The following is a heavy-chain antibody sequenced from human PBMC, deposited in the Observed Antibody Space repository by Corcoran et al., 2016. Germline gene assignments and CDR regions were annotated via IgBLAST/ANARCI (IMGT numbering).Heavy chain of an antibody. Sequence: QVQLVESGGGVVQSGGSLRLSCAASGFEFNTYAMHWVRQAPGKGLEWVAFIWSNGINKYYGDSVKGRFTISRDNSKNTHYLQMDSLRAEDTAVYYCAGDPPGSGYAFHIWGQGTMVTVSS. CDR3: AGDPPGSGYAFHI. V-gene: IGHV3-33*01. J-gene: IGHJ3*02. D-gene: IGHD5-12*01. CDR2: IWSNGINK. CDR1: GFEFNTYA.